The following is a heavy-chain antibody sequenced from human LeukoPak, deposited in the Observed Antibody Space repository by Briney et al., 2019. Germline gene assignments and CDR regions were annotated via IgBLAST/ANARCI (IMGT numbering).Heavy chain of an antibody. CDR3: ARASIEVPAAIFRLDY. CDR1: GYTFTSYY. V-gene: IGHV1-46*01. CDR2: INPSGGST. D-gene: IGHD2-2*01. J-gene: IGHJ4*02. Sequence: ASVKVSCKASGYTFTSYYMHWVRQAPGQGLEWMGIINPSGGSTSYAQKFQGRVTMTRDTSTSTVYMELSSLRSEDTAVYYCARASIEVPAAIFRLDYWGQGTLVTVSS.